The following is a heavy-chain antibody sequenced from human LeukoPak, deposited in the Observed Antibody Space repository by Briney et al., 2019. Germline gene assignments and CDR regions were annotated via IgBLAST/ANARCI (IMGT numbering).Heavy chain of an antibody. J-gene: IGHJ4*02. CDR3: ARLPQIAAAGTFDY. V-gene: IGHV3-48*01. CDR1: GFTFSSYS. CDR2: ISSSSSTI. Sequence: GGSLRLSCGASGFTFSSYSMNWVRQAPGKGLEWVSHISSSSSTIYYAASVKGRFTISRANAKNSLYLQMNSLRAEDTAVYYCARLPQIAAAGTFDYWGQGTLVTVSS. D-gene: IGHD6-13*01.